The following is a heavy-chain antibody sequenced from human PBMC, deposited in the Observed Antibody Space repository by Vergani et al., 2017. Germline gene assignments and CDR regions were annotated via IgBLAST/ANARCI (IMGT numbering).Heavy chain of an antibody. V-gene: IGHV3-30*18. Sequence: QVQLVESGGGVVQPGTSLRLSCAASGFTFSSYGMHWVRQAPGKGLEWVAVISYDGSNKYYADSVKGRFTISRDNSKNTLYLQMNSLRAEDTAVYYCAKLLYGSGLNFDYWGQGTLVTVSS. D-gene: IGHD3-10*01. CDR3: AKLLYGSGLNFDY. J-gene: IGHJ4*02. CDR1: GFTFSSYG. CDR2: ISYDGSNK.